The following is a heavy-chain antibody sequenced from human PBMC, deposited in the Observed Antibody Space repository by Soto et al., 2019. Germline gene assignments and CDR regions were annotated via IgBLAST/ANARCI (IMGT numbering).Heavy chain of an antibody. Sequence: SETLSLTCTVSGASITFGGYSWSWIRQTPGKGLEWIGYINHLETTFYNPSFESRLTLPIDRAKNQFSLKLHSMSAADRAVYFCARGGGSDSFDYWGQGILVTVSS. CDR1: GASITFGGYS. D-gene: IGHD1-26*01. CDR3: ARGGGSDSFDY. J-gene: IGHJ4*02. V-gene: IGHV4-30-2*01. CDR2: INHLETT.